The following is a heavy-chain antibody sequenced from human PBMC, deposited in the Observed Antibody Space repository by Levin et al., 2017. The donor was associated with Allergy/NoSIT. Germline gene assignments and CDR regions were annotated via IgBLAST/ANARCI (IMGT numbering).Heavy chain of an antibody. CDR3: ARGAAASTVAFDI. Sequence: ETLSLTCAASGFTFSSYSMNWVRQAPGKGLEWVSYISSSSSTIYYADSVKGRFTISRDNAKNSLYLQMNSLRDEDTAVYYCARGAAASTVAFDIWGQGTMVTVSS. J-gene: IGHJ3*02. CDR2: ISSSSSTI. D-gene: IGHD6-13*01. CDR1: GFTFSSYS. V-gene: IGHV3-48*02.